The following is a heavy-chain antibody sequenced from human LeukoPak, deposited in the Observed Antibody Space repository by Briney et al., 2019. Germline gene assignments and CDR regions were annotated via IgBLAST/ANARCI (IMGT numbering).Heavy chain of an antibody. CDR3: ARVADYSNYLYYFDY. Sequence: MPSETLSLTCTVSGGSISSSNYYWGWIRQPPGKGLEWIGSRYYSGSTYYNPSLESRVTISVDTSKNQFSLKLSSVTAADTAVYYCARVADYSNYLYYFDYWGQGTLVTVSS. CDR2: RYYSGST. D-gene: IGHD4-11*01. V-gene: IGHV4-39*07. CDR1: GGSISSSNYY. J-gene: IGHJ4*02.